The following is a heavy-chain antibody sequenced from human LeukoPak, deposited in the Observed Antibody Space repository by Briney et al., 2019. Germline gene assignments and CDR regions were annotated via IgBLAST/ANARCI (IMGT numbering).Heavy chain of an antibody. CDR2: TSYDGSNR. CDR1: GFTFTSYS. Sequence: GGSLRLSCEASGFTFTSYSMHWVRQPPGQGLEWVAATSYDGSNRYYADYVEGRFTISRDNSNNTLFLQMNSLRPEDTAVYFCARKSLWFKYYDYWGQGIWVTVSS. D-gene: IGHD2-21*01. V-gene: IGHV3-30*04. CDR3: ARKSLWFKYYDY. J-gene: IGHJ4*02.